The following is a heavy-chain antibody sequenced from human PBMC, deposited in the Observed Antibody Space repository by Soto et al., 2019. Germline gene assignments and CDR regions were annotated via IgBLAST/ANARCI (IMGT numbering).Heavy chain of an antibody. Sequence: SETLSLTCAVSGVSISSGQYPSDWVRQPPGKGKKVIGNIYHSRRTNYNESLKSRVTISVDRSKNQFSLKLSSVTAADTAVYYCGRGDYANAFDIWGQGTMVTV. D-gene: IGHD4-17*01. CDR3: GRGDYANAFDI. V-gene: IGHV4-30-2*01. CDR1: GVSISSGQYP. J-gene: IGHJ3*02. CDR2: IYHSRRT.